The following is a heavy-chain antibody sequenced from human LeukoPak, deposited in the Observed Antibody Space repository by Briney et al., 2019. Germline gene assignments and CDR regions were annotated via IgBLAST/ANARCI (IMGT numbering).Heavy chain of an antibody. CDR2: IHYSGST. CDR1: GASITTYY. J-gene: IGHJ4*02. Sequence: SETLSLTCSVSGASITTYYWSWIRQPPGKGLEWIAYIHYSGSTSYNPSLKSRLTISLDTSKNQFSLKLSSVTAADTAVYHCARLDGNWNYFDYWGQGTRVTVSS. D-gene: IGHD1-20*01. CDR3: ARLDGNWNYFDY. V-gene: IGHV4-59*08.